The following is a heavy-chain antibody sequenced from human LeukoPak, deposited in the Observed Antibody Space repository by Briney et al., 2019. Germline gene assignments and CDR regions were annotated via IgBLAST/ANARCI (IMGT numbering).Heavy chain of an antibody. CDR2: INHSGST. CDR1: GGSFSGYY. J-gene: IGHJ6*02. V-gene: IGHV4-34*01. D-gene: IGHD6-6*01. CDR3: ARGLRIAARRPYYYYYYGMDV. Sequence: SETLSLTCAVYGGSFSGYYWSWIRQPPWKGLEWIGEINHSGSTNYNPSLKSRVTISVDTSKNQFSLKLSSVTAADTAVYYCARGLRIAARRPYYYYYYGMDVWGQGTTVTVSS.